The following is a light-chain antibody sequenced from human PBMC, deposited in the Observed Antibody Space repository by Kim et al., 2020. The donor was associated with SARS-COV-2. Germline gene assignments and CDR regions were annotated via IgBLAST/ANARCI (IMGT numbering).Light chain of an antibody. V-gene: IGKV1-9*01. CDR2: RAS. J-gene: IGKJ4*01. Sequence: IQLTQAPSSLSAYVGDRVTITCRASQDIGHYLAWYLQEPGKAPEVLIYRASTLQSGVPSRFSGSGSGTEFTLTISSLQAEDFTTYYCQQMDRSPLTFGGGTKVDIK. CDR3: QQMDRSPLT. CDR1: QDIGHY.